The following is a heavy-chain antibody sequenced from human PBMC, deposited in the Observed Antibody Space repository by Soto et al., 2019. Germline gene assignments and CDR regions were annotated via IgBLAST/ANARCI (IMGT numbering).Heavy chain of an antibody. Sequence: EVQLVESGGGLVKPGGSLRLSCAASGFTFSSYSMNWVRQAPVKGLEWVSSNSSSSSYIYYADSVKGRFTMSRDNAKNSLYLQMNSLRAEDTAVYYCARDRTAQDAFDIWGQGTMVTVSS. CDR2: NSSSSSYI. CDR1: GFTFSSYS. J-gene: IGHJ3*02. CDR3: ARDRTAQDAFDI. D-gene: IGHD5-18*01. V-gene: IGHV3-21*01.